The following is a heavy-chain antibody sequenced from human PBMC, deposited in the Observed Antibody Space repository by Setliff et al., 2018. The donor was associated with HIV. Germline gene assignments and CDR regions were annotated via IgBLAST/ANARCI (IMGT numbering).Heavy chain of an antibody. Sequence: KPSETLSLTCGVNGGSLSGYYWSWIRQTPGKGLEWIGEINHSGSSKYNPSLRSRVTISVLTSKNQVSLELNSVTAADTAVYYCARAPDRGPYRGGFYYFDNWGQGTLVTVSS. J-gene: IGHJ4*02. CDR3: ARAPDRGPYRGGFYYFDN. V-gene: IGHV4-34*01. CDR2: INHSGSS. D-gene: IGHD3-10*01. CDR1: GGSLSGYY.